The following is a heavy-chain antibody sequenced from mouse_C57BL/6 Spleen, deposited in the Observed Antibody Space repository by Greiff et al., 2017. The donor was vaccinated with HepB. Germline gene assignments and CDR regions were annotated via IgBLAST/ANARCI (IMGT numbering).Heavy chain of an antibody. D-gene: IGHD2-4*01. V-gene: IGHV1-42*01. CDR3: ARLDGYDYDGGRVLDY. CDR1: GYSFTGYY. J-gene: IGHJ4*01. Sequence: VQLQQSGPELVKPGASVKISCKASGYSFTGYYMNWVKQSPEKSLEWIGEINPSTGGTTYNQKFKAKATLTVVKSSSTAYMQIKSLTSEDSAVYYCARLDGYDYDGGRVLDYWGQGTSVTVSS. CDR2: INPSTGGT.